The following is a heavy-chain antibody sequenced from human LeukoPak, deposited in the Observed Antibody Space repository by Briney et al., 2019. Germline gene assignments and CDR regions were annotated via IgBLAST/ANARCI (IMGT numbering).Heavy chain of an antibody. CDR3: ARGGIAVAGTFFDY. Sequence: VASVKVSCKASGGTFSGYAISWVRQAPGQGLEWMGGIIPIFGTANYAQKFQGRVTITADESTSTAYMELSSLRSEDTAVYYCARGGIAVAGTFFDYWGQGTLVTVSS. D-gene: IGHD6-19*01. V-gene: IGHV1-69*13. CDR2: IIPIFGTA. J-gene: IGHJ4*02. CDR1: GGTFSGYA.